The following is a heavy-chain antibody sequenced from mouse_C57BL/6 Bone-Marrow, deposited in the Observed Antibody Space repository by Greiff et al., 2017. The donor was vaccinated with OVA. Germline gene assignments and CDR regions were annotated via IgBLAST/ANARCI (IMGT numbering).Heavy chain of an antibody. D-gene: IGHD2-2*01. CDR2: IDPENGDT. J-gene: IGHJ2*01. Sequence: EVMLVESGAELVRPGASVKLSCTASGFNIKDDYMHWVKQRPEQGLEWIGWIDPENGDTEYASKFQGKATITADTSSNTAYLQLSSLTSEDTAVYYCTGMVTGYFDYWGQGTTLTVSS. CDR3: TGMVTGYFDY. CDR1: GFNIKDDY. V-gene: IGHV14-4*01.